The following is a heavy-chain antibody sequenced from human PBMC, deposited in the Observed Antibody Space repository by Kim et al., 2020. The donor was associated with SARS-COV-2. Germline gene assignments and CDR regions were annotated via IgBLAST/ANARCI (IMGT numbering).Heavy chain of an antibody. CDR3: ARFLRGWFDP. J-gene: IGHJ5*02. V-gene: IGHV3-11*04. Sequence: TIYYADTVKGRFTISRDNAKNSLYLQMNSLRAEDTAVYYCARFLRGWFDPWGQGTLVTVSS. CDR2: TI.